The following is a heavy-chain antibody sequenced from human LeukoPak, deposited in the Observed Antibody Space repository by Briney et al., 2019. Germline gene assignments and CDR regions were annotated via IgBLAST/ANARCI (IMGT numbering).Heavy chain of an antibody. CDR3: VVGGGIY. Sequence: PGGSLRLSCAASGFTLSNDWTHWVRQAPGKGMVWVSRISSDGTNTLYVDSVKGRFTISRDNARNTLHLQMNSLRADDTAVYYCVVGGGIYWGQGTLVTVS. V-gene: IGHV3-74*03. J-gene: IGHJ4*02. D-gene: IGHD1-26*01. CDR2: ISSDGTNT. CDR1: GFTLSNDW.